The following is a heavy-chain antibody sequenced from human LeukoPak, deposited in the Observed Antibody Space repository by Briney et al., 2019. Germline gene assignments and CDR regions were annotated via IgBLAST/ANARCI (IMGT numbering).Heavy chain of an antibody. CDR2: IYYSGST. V-gene: IGHV4-59*08. CDR3: ARLMPDMTTVTTDAFDI. Sequence: SETLSLTCTVSGGSISSYYWSWLRQPPGKGLEWIGYIYYSGSTNYNPSLKSRVTISVDTSKNQFSLKLSSVTAADTAVYYCARLMPDMTTVTTDAFDIWGQGTMVTVSS. D-gene: IGHD4-17*01. CDR1: GGSISSYY. J-gene: IGHJ3*02.